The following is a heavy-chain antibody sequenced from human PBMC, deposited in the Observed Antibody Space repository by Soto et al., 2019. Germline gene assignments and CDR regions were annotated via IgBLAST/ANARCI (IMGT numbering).Heavy chain of an antibody. CDR2: IKQDGSEN. CDR1: GFTFSDYW. V-gene: IGHV3-7*05. Sequence: GGSLRLSCVASGFTFSDYWMTWVRQAPGKGLEWVANIKQDGSENSHVDSVKGRFSISRDNAKNTLYLQMNNLRAEDTAVYYCARGGRVDSWGQGTLVTVYS. CDR3: ARGGRVDS. J-gene: IGHJ4*02.